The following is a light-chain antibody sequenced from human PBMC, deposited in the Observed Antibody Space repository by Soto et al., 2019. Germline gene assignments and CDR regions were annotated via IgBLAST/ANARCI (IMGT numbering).Light chain of an antibody. CDR1: SSNLGAGYD. V-gene: IGLV1-40*01. J-gene: IGLJ2*01. Sequence: QTVVTQPPSVSGTPGQRVSISCTGTSSNLGAGYDVHWYQQLPGAAPRLLIFGNNVRPSGVPDRFSGSKSGTSASLAITGLQPEDEAIYHCQSYDGSLATSIFGAGTKVTVL. CDR3: QSYDGSLATSI. CDR2: GNN.